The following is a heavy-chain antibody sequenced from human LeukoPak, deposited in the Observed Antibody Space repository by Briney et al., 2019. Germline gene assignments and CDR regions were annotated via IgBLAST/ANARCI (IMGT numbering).Heavy chain of an antibody. CDR3: ARAACSGGSCYRYYFDY. V-gene: IGHV1-46*01. D-gene: IGHD2-15*01. CDR2: INPSGGST. J-gene: IGHJ4*02. Sequence: ASVKVSCKASGYTFTSYYMHWVRQAPGQGLEWMGIINPSGGSTSYAQKFQGRVTMTRDTSTSTVYMELCSLRSEDTAVYYCARAACSGGSCYRYYFDYWGQGTLVTVSS. CDR1: GYTFTSYY.